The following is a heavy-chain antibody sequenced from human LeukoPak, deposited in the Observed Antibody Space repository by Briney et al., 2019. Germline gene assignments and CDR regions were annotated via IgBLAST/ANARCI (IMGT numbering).Heavy chain of an antibody. CDR1: GGSISSGGYY. CDR3: ARGVYQLPNY. D-gene: IGHD2-2*01. V-gene: IGHV4-31*03. CDR2: IYYSGST. J-gene: IGHJ4*02. Sequence: SETLSLTCTVSGGSISSGGYYWSWIRQHPGKGLEWIGYIYYSGSTYYNLSLKSRVTISVDTSKNQFSLKLSSVTAADTAVYYCARGVYQLPNYWGQGTLVTVSS.